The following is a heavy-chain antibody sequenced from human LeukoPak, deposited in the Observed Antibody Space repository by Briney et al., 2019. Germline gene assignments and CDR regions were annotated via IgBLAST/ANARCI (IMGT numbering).Heavy chain of an antibody. CDR3: ARDRGSNWFDP. V-gene: IGHV4-59*01. Sequence: KPSETLSLTCTVSGGSISNYYWSWIRQPPGKGLEWIGYIYYSGSTNYNPSLKSRVTISVDTSKNQFSLKLSSVTAADTAVYYCARDRGSNWFDPWGQGTLVAVSS. D-gene: IGHD3-10*01. J-gene: IGHJ5*02. CDR2: IYYSGST. CDR1: GGSISNYY.